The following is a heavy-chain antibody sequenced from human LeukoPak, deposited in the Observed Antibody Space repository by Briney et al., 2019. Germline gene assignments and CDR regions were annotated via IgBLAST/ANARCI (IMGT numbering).Heavy chain of an antibody. V-gene: IGHV4-4*07. CDR2: IYTSGST. CDR1: GGSISRYY. CDR3: ARGLGDYYDSSGYEYYFDY. D-gene: IGHD3-22*01. Sequence: SETLSLTCTVSGGSISRYYWSWIRQPAGKGLEWIGRIYTSGSTNYNPSLKSRITMSVDTSKNQFSLKLSSVTAADTVVYYCARGLGDYYDSSGYEYYFDYWGQGTLVTVSS. J-gene: IGHJ4*02.